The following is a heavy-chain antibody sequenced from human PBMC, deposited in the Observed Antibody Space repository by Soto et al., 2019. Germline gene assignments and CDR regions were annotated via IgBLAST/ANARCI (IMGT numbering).Heavy chain of an antibody. CDR1: GCSISSYY. Sequence: SETLSLTCTVSGCSISSYYWSWIRQPPGKGLEWIGYIYYSGSTNYNPSLKRRVTISVDTSKNQFSLKLSSVTAADTAVYYCARVEWLVRGGWFDPWGQGTLVTVSS. CDR3: ARVEWLVRGGWFDP. D-gene: IGHD6-19*01. CDR2: IYYSGST. J-gene: IGHJ5*02. V-gene: IGHV4-59*01.